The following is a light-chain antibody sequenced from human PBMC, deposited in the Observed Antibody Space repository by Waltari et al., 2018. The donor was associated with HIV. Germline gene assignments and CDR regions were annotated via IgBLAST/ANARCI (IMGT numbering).Light chain of an antibody. CDR2: EIV. V-gene: IGLV2-14*01. J-gene: IGLJ2*01. CDR3: TSYTANDTLI. CDR1: STDFGHYNL. Sequence: QSVLTQPASVSGFPGQSLTIPCPGASTDFGHYNLLSWYQYPPGKVPKVIIYEIVTRPSGVSDRFSGSKSGNTAYLTISRLRAEDEADYYCTSYTANDTLIFGGGTKVTVL.